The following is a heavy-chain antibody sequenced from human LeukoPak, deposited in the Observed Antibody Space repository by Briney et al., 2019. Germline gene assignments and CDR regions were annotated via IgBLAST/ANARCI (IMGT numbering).Heavy chain of an antibody. D-gene: IGHD6-19*01. J-gene: IGHJ4*02. Sequence: PSETLSLTCTVSGGSISSYYWSWIRQPAGKGLEWIGRIYTSGSTNYNPSLKSRVTMSVDTSKNQFSLKLSSVTAADTAVYYCAREPWLVLGPDYFDYWGQGTLVTVSS. CDR3: AREPWLVLGPDYFDY. CDR2: IYTSGST. V-gene: IGHV4-4*07. CDR1: GGSISSYY.